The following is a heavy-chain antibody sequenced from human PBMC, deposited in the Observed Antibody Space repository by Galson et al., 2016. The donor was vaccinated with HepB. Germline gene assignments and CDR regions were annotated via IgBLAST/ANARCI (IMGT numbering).Heavy chain of an antibody. J-gene: IGHJ5*01. CDR3: ARQSPDRYNVIAS. CDR2: ISNTGNT. Sequence: SETLSLTCTVSGGSISSYFWSWIRQPPGKGLEWIGHISNTGNTNHNPSLRGRGAISVDASTDQVSLKLTSVTAADTAVYYCARQSPDRYNVIASWGQGTLVTVSS. D-gene: IGHD5-24*01. CDR1: GGSISSYF. V-gene: IGHV4-59*01.